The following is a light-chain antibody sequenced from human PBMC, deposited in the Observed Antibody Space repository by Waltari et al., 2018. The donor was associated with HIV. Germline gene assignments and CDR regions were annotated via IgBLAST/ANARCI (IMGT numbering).Light chain of an antibody. CDR1: SSNIENDN. CDR2: KDT. Sequence: QPVLTQPPSASGTPGQRVTISCSGSSSNIENDNVYWYQQFPGAAPKLLIYKDTPRPSGGPHRFTSSKPGTSASRAIGGLRSEDEADYYCVGWDSRLRGYVFGTGTKVTVL. CDR3: VGWDSRLRGYV. V-gene: IGLV1-47*01. J-gene: IGLJ1*01.